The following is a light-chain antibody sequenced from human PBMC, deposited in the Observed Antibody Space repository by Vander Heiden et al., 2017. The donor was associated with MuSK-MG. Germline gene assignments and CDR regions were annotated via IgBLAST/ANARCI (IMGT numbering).Light chain of an antibody. J-gene: IGKJ1*01. CDR2: GAS. V-gene: IGKV3-15*01. CDR1: QSVSRN. CDR3: QQDNGLWT. Sequence: EVELTQSPATLSVSPGERVTLSCRASQSVSRNLAWYQQRPGQAPRLLISGASTRANGVPDRFSGSGSGTEFTLTSSSRRSEDFGVYYWQQDNGLWTFGQGTKVEIK.